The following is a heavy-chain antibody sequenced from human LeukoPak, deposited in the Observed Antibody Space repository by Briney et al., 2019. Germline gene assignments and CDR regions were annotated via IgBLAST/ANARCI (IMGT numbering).Heavy chain of an antibody. CDR1: GYTFTSYD. CDR3: ARFYDFWSGYEYGMDV. J-gene: IGHJ6*02. D-gene: IGHD3-3*01. V-gene: IGHV1-8*01. Sequence: VASVTVSCKASGYTFTSYDINWVRQATGQGLEWMGWMNPNSGNTGYAQKFQGGVTMTRNTSISTAYMELSSLRSEDTAVYYCARFYDFWSGYEYGMDVWGQGTTVTVSS. CDR2: MNPNSGNT.